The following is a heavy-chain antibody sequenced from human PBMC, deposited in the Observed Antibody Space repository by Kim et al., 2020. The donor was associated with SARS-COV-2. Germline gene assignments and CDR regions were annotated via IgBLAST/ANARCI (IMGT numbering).Heavy chain of an antibody. J-gene: IGHJ3*02. Sequence: ASVKVSCKVSGYTLTELSMHWVRQAPGKGLEWMGGFDPEDGETIYAQKFQGRVTMTEDTSTDTAYIELSSLRSEDTAVYYCATTGDYSSGWSGAFDIWGQGTMVTVSS. CDR1: GYTLTELS. D-gene: IGHD6-19*01. CDR2: FDPEDGET. V-gene: IGHV1-24*01. CDR3: ATTGDYSSGWSGAFDI.